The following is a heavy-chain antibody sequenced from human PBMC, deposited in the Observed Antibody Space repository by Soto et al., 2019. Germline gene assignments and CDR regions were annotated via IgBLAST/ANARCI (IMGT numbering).Heavy chain of an antibody. D-gene: IGHD1-26*01. J-gene: IGHJ3*02. CDR3: ARGSGMGAPDGSFDI. CDR2: IIPIFXPA. CDR1: GRPFSSYA. V-gene: IGHV1-69*06. Sequence: ASVNVSLEASGRPFSSYAISCVRQAAGQWPQWRGGIIPIFXPANYAQKLQGGVTITAYKSTSTAYMELSRLRSEDKAVYYCARGSGMGAPDGSFDIWGQGTMVTVS.